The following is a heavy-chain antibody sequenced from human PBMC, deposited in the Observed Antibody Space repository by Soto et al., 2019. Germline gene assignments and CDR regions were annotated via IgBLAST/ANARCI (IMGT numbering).Heavy chain of an antibody. CDR1: GYIFTDYA. D-gene: IGHD3-10*01. CDR2: INTGTDNT. V-gene: IGHV1-3*04. J-gene: IGHJ4*02. Sequence: QVQLVQSGAEVKKLGASVRVSCKASGYIFTDYAIHWVRQAPGQRLEWMGWINTGTDNTKYSQTFQGRVTFTRDTSAHTAYMELSSLRSEDTAVYYCARDRSMGVTDWGQGTLVTVSS. CDR3: ARDRSMGVTD.